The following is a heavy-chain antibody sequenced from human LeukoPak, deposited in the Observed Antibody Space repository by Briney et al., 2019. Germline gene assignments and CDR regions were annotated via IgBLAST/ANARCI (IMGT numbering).Heavy chain of an antibody. V-gene: IGHV1-8*01. CDR3: ARSAAGTASYDY. CDR1: GYTFTSYD. Sequence: GASVKVSCKASGYTFTSYDINWVRQATGQGLEWMGWMNPNSGNTGYAQKFQGRVTMTRNTSISTAYMELSSLRSEDTAVYYCARSAAGTASYDYWGQGTLVTVSS. D-gene: IGHD6-13*01. CDR2: MNPNSGNT. J-gene: IGHJ4*02.